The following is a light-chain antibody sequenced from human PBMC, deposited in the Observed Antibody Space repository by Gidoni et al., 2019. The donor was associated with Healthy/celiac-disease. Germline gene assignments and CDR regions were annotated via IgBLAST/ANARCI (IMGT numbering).Light chain of an antibody. CDR2: GAS. Sequence: EIVLTQSPGTLSSSPGDRATLSCRASQSVSSSYLAWYQQKPGQAPRLLNYGASSRATGIPDRFGGSGSGTDFTLTISRLGPEDFAVYYCQQYGSSPWTFGQGTKVEIK. J-gene: IGKJ1*01. CDR1: QSVSSSY. V-gene: IGKV3-20*01. CDR3: QQYGSSPWT.